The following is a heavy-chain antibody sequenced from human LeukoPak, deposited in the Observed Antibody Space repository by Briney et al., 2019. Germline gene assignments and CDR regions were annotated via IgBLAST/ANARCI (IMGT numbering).Heavy chain of an antibody. CDR2: IADGSETT. CDR1: GFTFSNYG. J-gene: IGHJ4*02. CDR3: ARKAARTSGYDY. D-gene: IGHD3-22*01. Sequence: GGSLRLSCAVSGFTFSNYGMSWVRQAPGMGLEWVSAIADGSETTYYADSVKGRFTISRDYSKNTLCLQMNSLRAEDTAVYFCARKAARTSGYDYWGQGILVTVSS. V-gene: IGHV3-23*01.